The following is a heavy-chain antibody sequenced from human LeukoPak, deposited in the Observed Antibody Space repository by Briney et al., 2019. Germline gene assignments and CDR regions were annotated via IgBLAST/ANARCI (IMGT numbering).Heavy chain of an antibody. CDR3: ARHDYYDSSGYYKN. CDR2: INHSGST. D-gene: IGHD3-22*01. CDR1: GGSFSGYY. V-gene: IGHV4-34*01. Sequence: SETLSLTCAVYGGSFSGYYWSWIRQPPGKGLEWIGEINHSGSTNYNPSLKSRVTISVDTSKNQFSLKLSSVTAADTAVYYCARHDYYDSSGYYKNWGQGTLVTVSS. J-gene: IGHJ4*02.